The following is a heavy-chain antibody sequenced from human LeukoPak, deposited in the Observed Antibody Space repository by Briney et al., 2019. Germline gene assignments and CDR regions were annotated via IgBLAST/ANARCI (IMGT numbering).Heavy chain of an antibody. CDR1: GFTFSDYT. CDR2: INCGSGYT. V-gene: IGHV3-23*01. Sequence: GVSLRLSCAASGFTFSDYTMNWVRQSPGKGLEGGSGINCGSGYTYYADSVKGRFTISRDNSKNTLYLKMNSLRAEDTSLYFCARRFMYSFDYWGQGTLVTVSS. D-gene: IGHD3-10*02. CDR3: ARRFMYSFDY. J-gene: IGHJ4*02.